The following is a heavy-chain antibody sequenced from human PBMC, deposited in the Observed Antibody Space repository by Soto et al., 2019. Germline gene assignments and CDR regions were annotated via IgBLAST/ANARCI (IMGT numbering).Heavy chain of an antibody. D-gene: IGHD3-3*01. CDR3: ARGPTYYDFWSGYYRGWAFDY. CDR2: INHSGST. Sequence: QVQLQQWGAGLLKPSETLSLTCAVYGGSFSGYYWSWIRQPPGKGLEWIGEINHSGSTNYNPSLKSRVTISVDTSKNQFSLKLSSVTAADTAVFYCARGPTYYDFWSGYYRGWAFDYWGQGTLVTVSS. CDR1: GGSFSGYY. V-gene: IGHV4-34*01. J-gene: IGHJ4*02.